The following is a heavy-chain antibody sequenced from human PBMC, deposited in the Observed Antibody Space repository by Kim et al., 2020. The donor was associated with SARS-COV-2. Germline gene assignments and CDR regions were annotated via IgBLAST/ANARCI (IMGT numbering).Heavy chain of an antibody. Sequence: SVKVSCKASGFTFTSSAMQWVRQARGQRLEWIGWIVVGSGNTNYAQKFQERVTITRDMSTSTAYMELSSLRSEDTAVYYCAVLQWELQYDAFDIWGQGTMVTVSS. CDR1: GFTFTSSA. V-gene: IGHV1-58*02. CDR2: IVVGSGNT. J-gene: IGHJ3*02. D-gene: IGHD1-26*01. CDR3: AVLQWELQYDAFDI.